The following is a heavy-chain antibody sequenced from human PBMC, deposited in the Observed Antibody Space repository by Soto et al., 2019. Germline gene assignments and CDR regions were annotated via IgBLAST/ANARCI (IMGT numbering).Heavy chain of an antibody. V-gene: IGHV2-5*02. CDR2: NYWDDDN. CDR1: GFSLSTSGVG. D-gene: IGHD1-20*01. Sequence: QITLKESGPTLVKPTQTLTLTCTFSGFSLSTSGVGVGWIRQPPGKALEWLALNYWDDDNRYNPSLKSRLTVTKDTSRNQVVLTMTNMDPVDTATFYCAHRRGGYNWDDAQFDSWGQGILVTVSS. J-gene: IGHJ4*02. CDR3: AHRRGGYNWDDAQFDS.